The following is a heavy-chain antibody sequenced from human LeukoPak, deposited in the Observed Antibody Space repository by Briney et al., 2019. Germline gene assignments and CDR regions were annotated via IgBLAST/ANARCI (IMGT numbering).Heavy chain of an antibody. CDR3: ARGEQWLDY. J-gene: IGHJ4*02. V-gene: IGHV3-64*01. CDR1: GFTFSSYA. D-gene: IGHD6-19*01. Sequence: GGSLRLSCAASGFTFSSYAMHWVRQAPRKGLEYVSAISSNWGSTYYPTSVKGRFTISSDNSKNTLYLQMGSLRAEDMAVYYCARGEQWLDYWGQGTLVTVSS. CDR2: ISSNWGST.